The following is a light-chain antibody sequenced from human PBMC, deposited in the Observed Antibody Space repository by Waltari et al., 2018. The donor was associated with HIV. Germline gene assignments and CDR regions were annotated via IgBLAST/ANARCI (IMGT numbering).Light chain of an antibody. V-gene: IGKV1-8*01. J-gene: IGKJ2*01. CDR1: QGISSY. CDR3: QQYYSYPYT. CDR2: ATS. Sequence: AIRMTQSPSSFSASTGDRVTITCRASQGISSYLAWYQQKPGKAPRLLIYATSTLQSGVPGRFSGSGSGTDFTLTISCLQSEDFATYYCQQYYSYPYTFGQGTKLEIK.